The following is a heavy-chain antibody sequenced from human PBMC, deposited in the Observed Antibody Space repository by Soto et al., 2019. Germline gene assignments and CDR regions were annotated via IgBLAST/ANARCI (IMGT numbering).Heavy chain of an antibody. J-gene: IGHJ4*02. D-gene: IGHD1-1*01. V-gene: IGHV3-23*01. Sequence: PGGSLRLSCAAFGFKISSSSMNWVRQAPGRGLEWVAYISDCGSNTLYADSVKGRFTISRDNSKNMLFLQINGLRAEDTAVYYCAKDPPTTGTTFDYWGRGTLVTVSS. CDR3: AKDPPTTGTTFDY. CDR1: GFKISSSS. CDR2: ISDCGSNT.